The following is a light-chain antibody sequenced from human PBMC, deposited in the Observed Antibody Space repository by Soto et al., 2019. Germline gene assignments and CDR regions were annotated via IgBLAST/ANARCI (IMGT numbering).Light chain of an antibody. J-gene: IGKJ4*01. V-gene: IGKV3-15*01. CDR1: QSVSSN. CDR2: GAS. Sequence: EIVMTQSPASLSVSPGETATLSCRASQSVSSNLAWYQQKPGQAPRLLIYGASTRATGIPARFSGSGSGTEFTLTITSLQSEDFAVYYCQHYNNWPLTFGGGTKVESK. CDR3: QHYNNWPLT.